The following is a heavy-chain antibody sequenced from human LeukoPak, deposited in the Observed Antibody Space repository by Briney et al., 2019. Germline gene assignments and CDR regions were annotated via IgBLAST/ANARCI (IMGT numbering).Heavy chain of an antibody. CDR1: GFTFSSFW. CDR3: TTIYGGSVDY. D-gene: IGHD5-12*01. V-gene: IGHV3-74*01. J-gene: IGHJ4*02. CDR2: IKPDGSST. Sequence: GGSLRLSCAASGFTFSSFWMYWVRQVPGEGLAWVSRIKPDGSSTSYADSVKGRFTISRDNAKNTLYLQMNSLRAEDTAVYYCTTIYGGSVDYWGQGTLVTVSS.